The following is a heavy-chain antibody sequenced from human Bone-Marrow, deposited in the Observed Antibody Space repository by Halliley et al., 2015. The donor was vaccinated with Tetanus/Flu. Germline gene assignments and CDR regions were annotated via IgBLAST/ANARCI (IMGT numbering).Heavy chain of an antibody. V-gene: IGHV4-59*02. D-gene: IGHD4-4*01. CDR1: GGSVSAYP. CDR3: ATERGNDDFSIWFDP. Sequence: TLSLTCTVSGGSVSAYPWSWIRQPPGKGLGWIGSISDSGSTDYNPTLKSRVTFSVDTSKNQLSLRLRSVTAADTAVYYCATERGNDDFSIWFDPWGQGTLVTVSS. CDR2: ISDSGST. J-gene: IGHJ5*02.